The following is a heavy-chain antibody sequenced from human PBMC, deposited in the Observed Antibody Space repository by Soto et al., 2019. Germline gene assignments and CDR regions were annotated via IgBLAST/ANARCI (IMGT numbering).Heavy chain of an antibody. J-gene: IGHJ3*02. Sequence: ASVKVSCKASGYTFTSYDINWVRQATGQGLEWMGWMNPNSGNTGYAQKFQGRVTMTRNTSISTAYMELRSLRSDDTAVYYCARDEAVGAFRVAFDIWGQGTMVTVSS. V-gene: IGHV1-8*01. CDR1: GYTFTSYD. CDR2: MNPNSGNT. D-gene: IGHD1-26*01. CDR3: ARDEAVGAFRVAFDI.